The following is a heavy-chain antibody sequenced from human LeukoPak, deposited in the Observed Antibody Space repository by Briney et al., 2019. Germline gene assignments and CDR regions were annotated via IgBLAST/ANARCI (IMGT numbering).Heavy chain of an antibody. J-gene: IGHJ4*02. V-gene: IGHV4-30-4*01. CDR1: GGSNSSGDYY. Sequence: PSQTLSLTCTVSGGSNSSGDYYWSWIRQPPGKGLEWIGYIYYSGSTYYNPSLKSRVTISVDTSKNQFSLKLSSVTAADTAVYYCARTRSKNYGGNSLFFYFDYWGQGTLVTVSS. D-gene: IGHD4-23*01. CDR2: IYYSGST. CDR3: ARTRSKNYGGNSLFFYFDY.